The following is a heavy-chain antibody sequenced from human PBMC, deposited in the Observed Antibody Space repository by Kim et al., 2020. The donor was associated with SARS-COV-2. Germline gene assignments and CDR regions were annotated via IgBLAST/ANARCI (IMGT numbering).Heavy chain of an antibody. CDR3: ARDGTLSYDFWSGYYTGPFDY. Sequence: GGSLRLSCAASGFTFSSYSMNWVRQAPGKGLEWVSSISSSSSYIYYADSVKGRFTISRDNAKNSLYLQMNSLRAEDTAVYYCARDGTLSYDFWSGYYTGPFDYWGQGTLVTVSS. J-gene: IGHJ4*02. D-gene: IGHD3-3*01. V-gene: IGHV3-21*01. CDR1: GFTFSSYS. CDR2: ISSSSSYI.